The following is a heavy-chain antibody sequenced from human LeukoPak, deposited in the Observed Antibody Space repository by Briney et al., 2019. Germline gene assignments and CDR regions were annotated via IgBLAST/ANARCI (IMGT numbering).Heavy chain of an antibody. CDR1: GGSISSYY. D-gene: IGHD1-26*01. J-gene: IGHJ4*02. CDR3: ARETPSEGATLY. CDR2: FYTSGDTKYI. V-gene: IGHV4-4*07. Sequence: SETLSLTCTVSGGSISSYYWSWIRQPAGKGLEWIGRFYTSGDTKYINYNPSLKSRVTMSVDTSKNQFSLNLNFVTAADTAVYYCARETPSEGATLYWGQGTLVTVSS.